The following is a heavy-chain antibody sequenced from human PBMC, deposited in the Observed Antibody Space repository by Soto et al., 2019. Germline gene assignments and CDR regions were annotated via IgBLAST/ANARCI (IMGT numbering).Heavy chain of an antibody. CDR2: IKQDGSEK. V-gene: IGHV3-7*01. Sequence: GGSLRLSCAASGFTFSSYWMSWVRQAPGKGLEWVANIKQDGSEKYYVDSVKGRFTISRDNAKNSLYLQMNSLRAEDTAVYYCARAPPRRRAAAGTFFDPWGPGTLVTVSS. CDR1: GFTFSSYW. D-gene: IGHD6-13*01. J-gene: IGHJ5*02. CDR3: ARAPPRRRAAAGTFFDP.